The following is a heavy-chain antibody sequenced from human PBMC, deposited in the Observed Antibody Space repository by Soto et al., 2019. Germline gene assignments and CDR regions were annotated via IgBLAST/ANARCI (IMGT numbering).Heavy chain of an antibody. CDR3: ARERAEEDGYPANWFDP. V-gene: IGHV6-1*01. Sequence: PSQTLSITCDISGDSVSSNSAAWNWIRQSPSRGLEWLGRTYYSSKWYNDYAVSVKSRITINPDTSKNQFSLQLNSVTPEDTAVYYFARERAEEDGYPANWFDPWGQGTLVTVSS. D-gene: IGHD5-12*01. CDR2: TYYSSKWYN. J-gene: IGHJ5*02. CDR1: GDSVSSNSAA.